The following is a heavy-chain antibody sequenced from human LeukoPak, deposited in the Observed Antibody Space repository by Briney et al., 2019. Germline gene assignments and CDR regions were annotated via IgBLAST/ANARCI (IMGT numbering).Heavy chain of an antibody. CDR3: ARSAYDSKEPGFDY. J-gene: IGHJ4*02. V-gene: IGHV4-4*07. D-gene: IGHD3-22*01. CDR1: GGSISGYY. Sequence: PSETLSLTCTVSGGSISGYYWSWIRQPAGKGLEWIGRNYTSGTSNYNPSLKSRVTMSVDTSKNQFSVKLSSVTAADTAVYYCARSAYDSKEPGFDYWGQGTLVTVSS. CDR2: NYTSGTS.